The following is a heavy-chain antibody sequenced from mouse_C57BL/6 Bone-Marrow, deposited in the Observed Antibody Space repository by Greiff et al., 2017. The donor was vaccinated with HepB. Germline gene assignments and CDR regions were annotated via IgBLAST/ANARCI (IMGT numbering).Heavy chain of an antibody. D-gene: IGHD2-1*01. V-gene: IGHV1-82*01. J-gene: IGHJ1*03. CDR1: GYAFSSSW. CDR3: ARSAIYYGNYGYFDV. CDR2: IYPGDGDT. Sequence: VKLVESGPELVKPGASVKISCKASGYAFSSSWMNWVKQRPGKGLEWIGRIYPGDGDTNYNGKFKGKATLTADKSSSTAYMQLSSLTSEDSAVYFCARSAIYYGNYGYFDVWGTGTTVTVSS.